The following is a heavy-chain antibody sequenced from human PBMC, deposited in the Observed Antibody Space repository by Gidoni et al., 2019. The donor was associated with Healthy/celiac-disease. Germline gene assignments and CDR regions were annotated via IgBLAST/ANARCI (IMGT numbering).Heavy chain of an antibody. CDR1: GFTFSSYD. D-gene: IGHD3-3*01. Sequence: EVQLVESGGGLVQPGGSLRLSCAASGFTFSSYDMHWVRQATGKGLEWVSAIGTAGDTYYPGSVKGRFTISRENAKNSLYLQMNSLRAEDTAVYYCARGSYDFWSGYDYWGQGTLVTVSS. V-gene: IGHV3-13*01. CDR3: ARGSYDFWSGYDY. CDR2: IGTAGDT. J-gene: IGHJ4*02.